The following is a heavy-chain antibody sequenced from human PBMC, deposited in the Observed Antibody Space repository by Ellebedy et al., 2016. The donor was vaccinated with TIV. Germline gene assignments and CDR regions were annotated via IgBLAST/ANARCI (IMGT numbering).Heavy chain of an antibody. Sequence: AASVKVSCKASGYTFTNYAVHWVRQAPGQRLEWMGWINTDNGNTKYSQKFQGRVTITRDTSASTAYMELSSLRSEDTAVYYCSARYCEGGTCYSFFDSWGQGTLVTVSS. D-gene: IGHD2-15*01. CDR1: GYTFTNYA. CDR3: SARYCEGGTCYSFFDS. CDR2: INTDNGNT. V-gene: IGHV1-3*04. J-gene: IGHJ4*02.